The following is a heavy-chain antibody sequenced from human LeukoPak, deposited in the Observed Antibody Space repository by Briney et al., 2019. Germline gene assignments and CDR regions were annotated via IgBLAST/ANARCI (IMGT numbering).Heavy chain of an antibody. CDR2: IWSDKSNR. Sequence: GGSLRLSCAASGFIFNHHAMHWVRQAPGKGLQWVAVIWSDKSNRFYADSVRGRFTISRDDSRKTVSLQMERLTAEDTAIYYSAKDAQRGFDYSNSLEYWGQGALVTVAS. V-gene: IGHV3-33*06. CDR1: GFIFNHHA. CDR3: AKDAQRGFDYSNSLEY. D-gene: IGHD4-11*01. J-gene: IGHJ4*02.